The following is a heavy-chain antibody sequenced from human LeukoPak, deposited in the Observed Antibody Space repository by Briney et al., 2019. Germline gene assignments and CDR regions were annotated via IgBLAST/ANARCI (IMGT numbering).Heavy chain of an antibody. CDR1: GFTFSSYA. D-gene: IGHD6-19*01. CDR2: ISYDGSNK. V-gene: IGHV3-30-3*01. Sequence: GSLRLSCAASGFTFSSYAMHWVRQAPGKGLEWVAVISYDGSNKYYADSVKGRFTISRDNSKNTLYLQMNSLRAEDTAVYYCAKDYYIAVAPVGGPFDYWGQGTLVTVSS. J-gene: IGHJ4*02. CDR3: AKDYYIAVAPVGGPFDY.